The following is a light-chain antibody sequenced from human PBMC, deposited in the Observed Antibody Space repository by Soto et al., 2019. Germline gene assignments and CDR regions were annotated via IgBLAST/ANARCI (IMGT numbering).Light chain of an antibody. V-gene: IGLV1-47*01. CDR3: AAWDDNLSGYV. CDR1: RSNIGSNY. CDR2: RND. J-gene: IGLJ1*01. Sequence: QSVLTQPPSASGTPGQRVTISCSGSRSNIGSNYVYWYQQVPGTPPKLLIYRNDQRPSGVPDRFSASKSGTSASLAISGLRSEDEADYYCAAWDDNLSGYVFGTGTKLTVL.